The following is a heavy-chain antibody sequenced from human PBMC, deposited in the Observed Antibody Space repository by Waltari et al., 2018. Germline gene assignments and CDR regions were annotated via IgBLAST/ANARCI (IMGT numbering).Heavy chain of an antibody. CDR1: GGTFTSYA. CDR2: IIPIFGTA. D-gene: IGHD1-26*01. V-gene: IGHV1-69*08. CDR3: ARDRNIVGAQSFDY. Sequence: QVQLVRSGAEVKKPGSSAKVSCKASGGTFTSYAISWVRQAPGQGLEWMGRIIPIFGTANYAQKFQGRVTITADKATSTAYMELSSLRSEDTAVYYCARDRNIVGAQSFDYWGQGTLVTVSS. J-gene: IGHJ4*02.